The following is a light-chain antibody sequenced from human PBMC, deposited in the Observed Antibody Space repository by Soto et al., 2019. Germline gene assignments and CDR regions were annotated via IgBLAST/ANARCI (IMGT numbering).Light chain of an antibody. Sequence: QSALTQPASVSGSPGQSITISCTGTNSDIGIYNYVSWYQQHPGKAPKLVICEVSNRPSGVSSRFSGSKSGNTASLTISGLRAEDEADYYCTSFTTTNIWVFGGGTKVTVL. V-gene: IGLV2-14*01. CDR1: NSDIGIYNY. CDR2: EVS. CDR3: TSFTTTNIWV. J-gene: IGLJ3*02.